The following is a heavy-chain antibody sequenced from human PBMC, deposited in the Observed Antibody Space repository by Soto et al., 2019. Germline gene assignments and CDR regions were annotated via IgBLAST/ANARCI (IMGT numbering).Heavy chain of an antibody. CDR3: ARDQGYDSRGYYYY. J-gene: IGHJ4*02. Sequence: QVQLVESGGGVVQPGRSLRLSCAASGFTFRSFAMHWVRQAPGKGLEWVAVISYDGSSKYFADSVKGRVTISRDNSKNTLYLQMNSLRAEDTAVYYCARDQGYDSRGYYYYWGQGTLVTVSS. D-gene: IGHD3-22*01. V-gene: IGHV3-30-3*01. CDR1: GFTFRSFA. CDR2: ISYDGSSK.